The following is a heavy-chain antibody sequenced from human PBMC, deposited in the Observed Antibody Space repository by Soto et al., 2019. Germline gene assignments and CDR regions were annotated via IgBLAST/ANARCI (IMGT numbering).Heavy chain of an antibody. J-gene: IGHJ4*02. Sequence: QVQLVESGGGVVQPGRSLRLSCAASGFTFSSYGMHWVRQAPGKGLEWVAVISYDGSNKYYADSVKGRFTISRDNSKNTLYLQMNGLRAEDTAVYYCAKDAQDYYGSGSHDYWGQGTLVTVSS. V-gene: IGHV3-30*18. CDR3: AKDAQDYYGSGSHDY. CDR2: ISYDGSNK. CDR1: GFTFSSYG. D-gene: IGHD3-10*01.